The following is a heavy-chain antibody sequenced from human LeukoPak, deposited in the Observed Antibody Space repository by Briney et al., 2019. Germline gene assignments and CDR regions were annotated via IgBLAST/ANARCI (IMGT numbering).Heavy chain of an antibody. CDR1: GGTFSSYA. CDR3: ARVRARNTAMDFDY. J-gene: IGHJ4*02. Sequence: GASVKVSCKASGGTFSSYAISWVRQAPGQGLEWMGGIIPIFGTANYAQKFQGRVTITTDESTSTAYMELSSLRSEDTAVYYCARVRARNTAMDFDYWGQGTLVTVSS. V-gene: IGHV1-69*05. CDR2: IIPIFGTA. D-gene: IGHD5-18*01.